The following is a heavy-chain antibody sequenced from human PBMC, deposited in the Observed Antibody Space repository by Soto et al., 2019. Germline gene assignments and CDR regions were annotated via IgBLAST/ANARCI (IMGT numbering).Heavy chain of an antibody. CDR1: GFTVSRNY. D-gene: IGHD4-4*01. V-gene: IGHV3-53*01. CDR2: IYSGGST. Sequence: GGSLRLSCAAAGFTVSRNYMSWARQAPGKGLEWVSVIYSGGSTYYADSVKGRFTISRDNSKNTLYLQMNSLRAEDTAVYYCARVSVTSQRVTADYYYYGMDVWGQGT. CDR3: ARVSVTSQRVTADYYYYGMDV. J-gene: IGHJ6*02.